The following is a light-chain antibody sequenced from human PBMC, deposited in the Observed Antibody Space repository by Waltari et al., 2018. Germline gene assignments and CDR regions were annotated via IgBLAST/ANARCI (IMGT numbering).Light chain of an antibody. Sequence: QSVLTQPPSASGTPGQRVTISCSGSISNLGTNYVYWYQQFPGTAPKLLVRRNNPRRAGVPNRFSGSKSGASASLAISGLRSEDEADYYCASWDDSLSVGVFGGGTKLTVL. J-gene: IGLJ3*02. CDR3: ASWDDSLSVGV. CDR1: ISNLGTNY. CDR2: RNN. V-gene: IGLV1-47*01.